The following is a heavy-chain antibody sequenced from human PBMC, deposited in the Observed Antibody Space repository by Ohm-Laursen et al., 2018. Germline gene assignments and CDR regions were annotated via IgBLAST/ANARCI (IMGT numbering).Heavy chain of an antibody. CDR2: ISWDGGST. V-gene: IGHV3-43*01. J-gene: IGHJ4*02. CDR3: AKDNEGRSSGWYWGYYFDY. Sequence: GSLRLSCAASGFTFDDYTMHWVRQAPGKGLEWVSLISWDGGSTYYADSVKGRFTISRDNSKNSLYLQMNSLRTEDTALYYCAKDNEGRSSGWYWGYYFDYWGQGTLVTVSS. D-gene: IGHD6-19*01. CDR1: GFTFDDYT.